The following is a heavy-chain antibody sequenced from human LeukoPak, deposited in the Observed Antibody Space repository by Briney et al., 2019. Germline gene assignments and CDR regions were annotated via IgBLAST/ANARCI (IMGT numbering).Heavy chain of an antibody. J-gene: IGHJ5*02. CDR1: GGSFSGYY. V-gene: IGHV4-34*01. Sequence: SETPSLTCAVYGGSFSGYYWSWIRQPPGKGLEWIGEINHSGSTNYNPSLKSRVTISVDTSKNQFSLKLSSVTAADTAVYYCARAIRYCSGGSCYSFWFDPWGQGTLVTVSS. CDR2: INHSGST. D-gene: IGHD2-15*01. CDR3: ARAIRYCSGGSCYSFWFDP.